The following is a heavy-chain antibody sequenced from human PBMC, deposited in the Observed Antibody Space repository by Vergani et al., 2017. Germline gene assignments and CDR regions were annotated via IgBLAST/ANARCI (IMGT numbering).Heavy chain of an antibody. CDR2: INHSGST. CDR1: GGPFSGYN. D-gene: IGHD3-3*01. Sequence: QVQLHQWGAGLLKPSETLSLTCAVYGGPFSGYNWSWIRQPQGKGLKWIGEINHSGSTNYNPSLKSRVTISVDTSKSQFSLKLSSVTAADTAVYYCARGRKNYDFWSGYYTGGPNWFDPWGQGTLVTVSS. V-gene: IGHV4-34*01. J-gene: IGHJ5*02. CDR3: ARGRKNYDFWSGYYTGGPNWFDP.